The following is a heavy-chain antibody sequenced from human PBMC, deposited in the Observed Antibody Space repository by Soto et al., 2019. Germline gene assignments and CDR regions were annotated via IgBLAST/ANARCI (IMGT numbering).Heavy chain of an antibody. CDR3: ARDPRTYYDILAYFDY. D-gene: IGHD3-9*01. Sequence: QVQLVESGGGVVQPGRSLRLSCAASGFTFSSYGMHWVRQAPGKGLEWVTMTWYDGSTEYYADSVKGRFTVSRDNSKNTLYLQMNSLRAEDTAVYYCARDPRTYYDILAYFDYWGQGTPVTVSS. J-gene: IGHJ4*02. V-gene: IGHV3-33*01. CDR2: TWYDGSTE. CDR1: GFTFSSYG.